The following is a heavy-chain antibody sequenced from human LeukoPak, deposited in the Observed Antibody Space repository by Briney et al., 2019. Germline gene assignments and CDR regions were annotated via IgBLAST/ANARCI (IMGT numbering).Heavy chain of an antibody. CDR3: AKEGRRGSGSYYNDAFDI. V-gene: IGHV3-53*01. D-gene: IGHD3-10*01. Sequence: GGSLRLSCAASGFTVSSNYMSWVRQAPGKGLEWVSVIYSGGSTYYADSVKGRFTISRDNSKNTLYLQMNSLRAEDTAVYYCAKEGRRGSGSYYNDAFDIWGQGTMVTVSS. CDR1: GFTVSSNY. CDR2: IYSGGST. J-gene: IGHJ3*02.